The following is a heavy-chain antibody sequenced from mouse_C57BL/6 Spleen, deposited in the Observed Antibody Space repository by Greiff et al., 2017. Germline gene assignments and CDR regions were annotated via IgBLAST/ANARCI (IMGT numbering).Heavy chain of an antibody. V-gene: IGHV1-81*01. Sequence: VQVVESGAELARPGASVKLSCKASGYTFTSYGISWVKQRTGQGLEWIGEIYPRSGNTYYNEKFKGKATLTADKSSSTAYMELRSLTSEDSAVYFCARLGTGAMDYWGQGTSVTVSS. CDR2: IYPRSGNT. CDR1: GYTFTSYG. D-gene: IGHD4-1*01. J-gene: IGHJ4*01. CDR3: ARLGTGAMDY.